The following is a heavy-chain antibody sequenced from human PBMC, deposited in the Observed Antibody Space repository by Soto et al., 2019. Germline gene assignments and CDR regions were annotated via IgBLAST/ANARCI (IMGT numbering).Heavy chain of an antibody. V-gene: IGHV3-66*01. J-gene: IGHJ4*02. CDR1: GFSVSNNY. Sequence: EVQLVESGGALVQPGGSLRVSCAASGFSVSNNYMSWVRQAPGKGLEGVAFIYSGGDTFYADSVKGRFSISRDKSRNTLYLQMNCLRVEDTAVYYCAVRWKWGQGTLVTVSS. CDR2: IYSGGDT. D-gene: IGHD1-1*01. CDR3: AVRWK.